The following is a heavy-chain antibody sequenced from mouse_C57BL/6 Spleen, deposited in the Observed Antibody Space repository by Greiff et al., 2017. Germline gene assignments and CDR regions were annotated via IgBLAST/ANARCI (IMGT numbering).Heavy chain of an antibody. J-gene: IGHJ4*01. CDR1: GYTFTSYW. CDR2: IYPGNSDT. D-gene: IGHD1-2*01. CDR3: TRGAGTAMDY. Sequence: VQLKQSGTVLARPGASVKMSCKTSGYTFTSYWMHWVKQRPGQGLEWIGAIYPGNSDTNYNQKFKGQATLTAVTSASTAYMELSSLTNEDSAVYYCTRGAGTAMDYWGQGTSVTVSS. V-gene: IGHV1-5*01.